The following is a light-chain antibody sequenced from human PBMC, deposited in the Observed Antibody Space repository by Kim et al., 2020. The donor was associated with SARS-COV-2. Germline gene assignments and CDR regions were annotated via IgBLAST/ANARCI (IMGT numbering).Light chain of an antibody. V-gene: IGKV1-5*01. CDR2: DVS. J-gene: IGKJ2*01. Sequence: SASGGDRVTITCRASQVMSNWLAWYQQKPGRAPKFLIYDVSTLESGVPSRFSGSGSGTEFTLTISSLQPDDFATYYCQQYNSFPYTFGQGTKLEI. CDR3: QQYNSFPYT. CDR1: QVMSNW.